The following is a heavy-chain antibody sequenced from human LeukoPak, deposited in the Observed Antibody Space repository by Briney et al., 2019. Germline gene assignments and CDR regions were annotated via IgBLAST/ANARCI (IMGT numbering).Heavy chain of an antibody. J-gene: IGHJ4*02. V-gene: IGHV3-23*01. CDR1: GFTFSSYA. Sequence: GGSLRLSCAASGFTFSSYAMSWVRQAPGKGLEWVSTISGSGGSTYYADSVKGRFTISRDNAKNSLYLQMNSLRAEDTAVYYCATFPLLRFLEWFDYWGQGTLVTVSS. D-gene: IGHD3-3*01. CDR3: ATFPLLRFLEWFDY. CDR2: ISGSGGST.